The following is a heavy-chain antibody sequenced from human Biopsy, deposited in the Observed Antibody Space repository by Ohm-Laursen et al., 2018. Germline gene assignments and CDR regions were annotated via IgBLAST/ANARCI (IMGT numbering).Heavy chain of an antibody. J-gene: IGHJ6*02. Sequence: GTLSLTCTVSGGSISSDYWSWIRQTPGRGLEWIGYIYYSGSTNYNPSLKSRVTISVDTSKNQFSLRLNSGTAADTAVYYCARATNNTGWPYYYFYGMDVWGQGTTVTVSS. CDR1: GGSISSDY. D-gene: IGHD6-19*01. V-gene: IGHV4-59*01. CDR3: ARATNNTGWPYYYFYGMDV. CDR2: IYYSGST.